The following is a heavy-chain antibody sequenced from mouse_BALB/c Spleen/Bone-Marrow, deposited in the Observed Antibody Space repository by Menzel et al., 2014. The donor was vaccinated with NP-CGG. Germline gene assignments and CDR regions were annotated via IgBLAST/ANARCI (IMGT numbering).Heavy chain of an antibody. J-gene: IGHJ2*01. Sequence: VQLQQSGGGLVQPGGSLNLACVASGFDFGRYWMSWARQAPGKGLEWIGEINPGSSTINYSPSLKDKFIMPRDNAKNTLYLQMRKVRSEDTALYYCARLGYYGYHDNWGQGTTLTVSP. CDR3: ARLGYYGYHDN. CDR1: GFDFGRYW. CDR2: INPGSSTI. V-gene: IGHV4-2*02. D-gene: IGHD1-2*01.